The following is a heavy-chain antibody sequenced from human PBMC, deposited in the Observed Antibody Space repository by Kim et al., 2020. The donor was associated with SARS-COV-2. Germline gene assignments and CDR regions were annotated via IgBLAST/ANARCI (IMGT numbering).Heavy chain of an antibody. CDR3: ARRGSGPFDY. Sequence: SETLSLTCTVSGGSIRNVSSYWNWIRQPPGKGLEWIGRIYFTGTTYYNPSLKSRVTISIDTSKNHFSLSLSSVTAADTAVYYCARRGSGPFDYWGLGTLVTVSS. V-gene: IGHV4-39*02. J-gene: IGHJ4*02. CDR1: GGSIRNVSSY. CDR2: IYFTGTT. D-gene: IGHD3-3*01.